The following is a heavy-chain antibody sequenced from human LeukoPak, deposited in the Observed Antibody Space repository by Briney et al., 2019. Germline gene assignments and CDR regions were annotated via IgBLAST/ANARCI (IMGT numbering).Heavy chain of an antibody. CDR1: GYSICSGYY. CDR2: IYYSGST. Sequence: PSETLSLTCTVSGYSICSGYYWSWIRQPPGKGLEWIGYIYYSGSTNYNPSLKSRVTISVDTSKNQFSLKLSSVTAADTAVYYCARTVGITMVRGVIWWFDPWGQGTLVT. J-gene: IGHJ5*02. V-gene: IGHV4-61*01. D-gene: IGHD3-10*01. CDR3: ARTVGITMVRGVIWWFDP.